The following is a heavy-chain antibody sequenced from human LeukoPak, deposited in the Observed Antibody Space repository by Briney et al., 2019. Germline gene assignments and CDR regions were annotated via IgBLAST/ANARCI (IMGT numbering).Heavy chain of an antibody. D-gene: IGHD2-2*01. CDR1: GFTFDDYA. V-gene: IGHV3-9*01. J-gene: IGHJ4*02. CDR2: ISWNSGSI. CDR3: ARAGCSSTSCYFNY. Sequence: GGSLRLSCAASGFTFDDYAMHWVRQAPGKGLEWVSGISWNSGSIGYADSVKGRFTISRDNAKNSLYLQMNSLRAEDTAVYYCARAGCSSTSCYFNYWGQGTLVTVSS.